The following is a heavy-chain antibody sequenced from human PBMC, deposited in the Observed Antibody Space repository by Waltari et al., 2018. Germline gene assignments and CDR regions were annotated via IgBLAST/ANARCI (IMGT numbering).Heavy chain of an antibody. Sequence: EVQLVESGGGLVQPGRSLRLSCAASGFTFVEFAMHWVRQAAGEGPAWGAGFGRDTGNIGDGESAKDAFTVNSHIAKNTVYVEMDWLRVKDTAVDEGVNSSYCGGSSCPYYFDFWGQGTPVTVSS. D-gene: IGHD2-21*01. CDR1: GFTFVEFA. CDR3: VNSSYCGGSSCPYYFDF. J-gene: IGHJ4*02. V-gene: IGHV3-9*01. CDR2: FGRDTGNI.